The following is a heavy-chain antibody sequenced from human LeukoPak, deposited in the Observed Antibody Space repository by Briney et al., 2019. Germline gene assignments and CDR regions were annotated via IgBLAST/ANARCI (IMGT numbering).Heavy chain of an antibody. Sequence: PSETLSLTCTVSGGPISSYYWSWIRQPPGKGLEWIGFISYSGSTNYNPSLKSRVTISVDTSKNQFSLKLSPVTAADTAVYYCAREYGGNSGFLQHWGQGTLVTVSS. CDR3: AREYGGNSGFLQH. D-gene: IGHD4-23*01. CDR1: GGPISSYY. V-gene: IGHV4-59*01. J-gene: IGHJ1*01. CDR2: ISYSGST.